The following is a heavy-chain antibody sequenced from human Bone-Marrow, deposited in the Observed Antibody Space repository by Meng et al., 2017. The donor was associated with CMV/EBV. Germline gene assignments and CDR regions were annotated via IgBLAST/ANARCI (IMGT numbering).Heavy chain of an antibody. Sequence: ASVKVSCKASGYTFTGYYMHWVRQATGQGLEWMGWMNPNSGITGYAQKLQGRVTMTTDTSTSTAYMELRSLRSDDTAVYYCARDHVRAGSNPDAFDIWGQGTMVTVSS. V-gene: IGHV1-8*02. J-gene: IGHJ3*02. CDR1: GYTFTGYY. CDR3: ARDHVRAGSNPDAFDI. D-gene: IGHD3-10*01. CDR2: MNPNSGIT.